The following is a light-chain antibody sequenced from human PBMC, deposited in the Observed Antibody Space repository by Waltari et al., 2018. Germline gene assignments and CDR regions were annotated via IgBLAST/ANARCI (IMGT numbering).Light chain of an antibody. CDR2: DGS. Sequence: VLTQSPATLSLSPGERATISCRASQSVSGYFAWYQQKPGQAPRLLIYDGSNRATGIPPRFSGSGSGTDCTLTISSLEPEDFAVYYCQHRNHWPPLFTFGPGTKVVF. CDR3: QHRNHWPPLFT. CDR1: QSVSGY. V-gene: IGKV3-11*01. J-gene: IGKJ3*01.